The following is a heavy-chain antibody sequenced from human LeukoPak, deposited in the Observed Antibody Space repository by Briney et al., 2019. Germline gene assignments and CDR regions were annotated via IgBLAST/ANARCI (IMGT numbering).Heavy chain of an antibody. CDR2: ISSNGGST. D-gene: IGHD6-19*01. Sequence: GGSLRLSCAASGFTFSSYAMHWVRQAPGKGLEYVPAISSNGGSTYYANSVKGRFTISRDNSKNTLYLQMGSLRAEDMAVYYCARGAVAGTAFWGQGTLVTVSS. V-gene: IGHV3-64*01. CDR1: GFTFSSYA. CDR3: ARGAVAGTAF. J-gene: IGHJ4*02.